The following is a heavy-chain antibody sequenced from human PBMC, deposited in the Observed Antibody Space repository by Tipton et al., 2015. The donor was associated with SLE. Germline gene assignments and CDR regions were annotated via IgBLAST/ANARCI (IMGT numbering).Heavy chain of an antibody. CDR3: ARRIYFYDSSGFFDY. D-gene: IGHD3-22*01. CDR1: GGSFSGYY. CDR2: INHSGST. Sequence: GLVKPSETLSLTCAVYGGSFSGYYWSWIRQPPGKGLEWIGEINHSGSTNYNPSLKSRVTISVDTSKNQFSLKLSSVTAADTAVYYCARRIYFYDSSGFFDYWGQGTLVTVSS. J-gene: IGHJ4*02. V-gene: IGHV4-34*01.